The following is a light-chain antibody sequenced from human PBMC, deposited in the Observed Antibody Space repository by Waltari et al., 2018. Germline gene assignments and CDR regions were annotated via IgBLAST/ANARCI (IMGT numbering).Light chain of an antibody. CDR1: DSDIVPYNY. V-gene: IGLV2-14*03. CDR3: SSFTRSRTWL. CDR2: GVS. J-gene: IGLJ3*02. Sequence: QSALTQLASVSGSPGQSITISCTGTDSDIVPYNYVSWYQQHPGRAPQLIIYGVSDRPSGVSNRFSGSKSGHTASLTISGLQAEDEADYYCSSFTRSRTWLFGGGTKVTVL.